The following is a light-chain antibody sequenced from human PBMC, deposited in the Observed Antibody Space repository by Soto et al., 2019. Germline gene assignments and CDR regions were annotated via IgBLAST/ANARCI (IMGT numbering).Light chain of an antibody. CDR3: QHFDSSSYT. V-gene: IGKV3-20*01. CDR2: GAS. J-gene: IGKJ2*01. CDR1: QSVTSSY. Sequence: EVVLTQSPGTLSLSPGQRATLSCRASQSVTSSYLAWYQQKPGQAPRLLIYGASIRATGIPERFSGSGSGADFTLTISRLEPEDFALFYCQHFDSSSYTFGQGTKLEI.